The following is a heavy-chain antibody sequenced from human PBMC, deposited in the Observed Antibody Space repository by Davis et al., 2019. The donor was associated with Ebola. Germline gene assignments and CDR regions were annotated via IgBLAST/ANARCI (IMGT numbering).Heavy chain of an antibody. CDR2: IYPGDSDT. Sequence: GESLKISCTGSGYSFTSYWIGWVRQMPGKGLEWMGIIYPGDSDTRYSPSFQGQVTISADKSISTAYLQWSSLKASDTAMYYCARLKGLAYCGGDCYSRWFDPWGQGTLVTVSS. D-gene: IGHD2-21*02. CDR1: GYSFTSYW. CDR3: ARLKGLAYCGGDCYSRWFDP. V-gene: IGHV5-51*01. J-gene: IGHJ5*02.